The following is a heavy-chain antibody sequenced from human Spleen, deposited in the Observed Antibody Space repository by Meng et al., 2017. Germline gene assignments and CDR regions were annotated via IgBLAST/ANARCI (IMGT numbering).Heavy chain of an antibody. J-gene: IGHJ6*02. CDR1: GCPLSGYS. V-gene: IGHV4-34*01. CDR2: INRYGST. Sequence: AQPRHVGPGPFKPSKTLPPRFPVIGCPLSGYSWTWIRQPPGKGLEWIGEINRYGSTNYNPSLKSRVTISVDTSKNQFSLKLNSVTAADTAVYYCARQKEGATFYYYAMDVWGQGTTVTVSS. D-gene: IGHD1-26*01. CDR3: ARQKEGATFYYYAMDV.